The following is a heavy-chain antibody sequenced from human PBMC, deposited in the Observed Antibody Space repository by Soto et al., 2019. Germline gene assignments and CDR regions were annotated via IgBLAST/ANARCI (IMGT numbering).Heavy chain of an antibody. CDR3: AAMTIPVLSAYDC. CDR2: ISGSGDNI. Sequence: EVQLLESGGGMVQPGGSLRLSCAASGFTFSGSAMGWVRQAPGKGLEWVSVISGSGDNILYAASVKGRVTISKDSLRNTEYGQMTLLRGDDSAVYLGAAMTIPVLSAYDCWWQGSLVSVSS. J-gene: IGHJ4*02. D-gene: IGHD3-16*01. CDR1: GFTFSGSA. V-gene: IGHV3-23*01.